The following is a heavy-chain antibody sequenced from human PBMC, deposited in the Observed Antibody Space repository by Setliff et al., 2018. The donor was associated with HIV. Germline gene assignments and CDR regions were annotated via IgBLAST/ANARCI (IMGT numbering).Heavy chain of an antibody. J-gene: IGHJ4*02. CDR3: ARGLPGGTADFFDI. Sequence: SVKVSCKASGGTFSRYAISWVRQAPGQGLEWMGGIIPIFGTAKDAQKFQGRVTITADESTNTAYMEMSSLRSEDTAVYYCARGLPGGTADFFDIWGQGTLVTVSS. V-gene: IGHV1-69*13. CDR2: IIPIFGTA. D-gene: IGHD1-26*01. CDR1: GGTFSRYA.